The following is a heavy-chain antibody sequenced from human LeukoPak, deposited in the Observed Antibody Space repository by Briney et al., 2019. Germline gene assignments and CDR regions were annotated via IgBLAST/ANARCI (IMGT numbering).Heavy chain of an antibody. CDR1: GFTFSSYE. Sequence: GGSLRLSCAASGFTFSSYEMNWGRQAPGTGLEWVSYISSSGSTIYYADAVKGRFTISRDNAKNSLYLQMNSLRAEDTAVYYCARAVGGYYYYFDYWGQGTLVTVSS. CDR2: ISSSGSTI. J-gene: IGHJ4*02. D-gene: IGHD3-22*01. CDR3: ARAVGGYYYYFDY. V-gene: IGHV3-48*03.